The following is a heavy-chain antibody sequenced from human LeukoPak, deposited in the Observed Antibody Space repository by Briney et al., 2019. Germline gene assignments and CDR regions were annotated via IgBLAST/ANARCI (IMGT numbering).Heavy chain of an antibody. Sequence: GASVKVSCKASGYTFTDYYIHWVRQAPGQGLEWMGWINPNSGGTNYAQKFQGRVTMTRDTSISTAYMELSRLRSDDTAVYYCAREIYGDHQGGRLDFDYWGQGTLVTVSS. D-gene: IGHD4-17*01. V-gene: IGHV1-2*02. CDR1: GYTFTDYY. CDR2: INPNSGGT. J-gene: IGHJ4*02. CDR3: AREIYGDHQGGRLDFDY.